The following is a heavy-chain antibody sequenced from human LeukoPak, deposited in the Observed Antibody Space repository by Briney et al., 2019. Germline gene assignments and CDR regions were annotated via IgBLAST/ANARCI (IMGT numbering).Heavy chain of an antibody. J-gene: IGHJ5*02. V-gene: IGHV3-23*01. CDR3: AKEGWDCSSTSCPPA. CDR2: ISGSGGST. D-gene: IGHD2-2*01. CDR1: GFTFSSYA. Sequence: PGGSLRLSCAASGFTFSSYAMTWVRQAPGKGLEWVSGISGSGGSTNYADSVKGRFTISRDKSKNTLYLQMNSLRVEDTAVYYCAKEGWDCSSTSCPPAWGQGTLVTVSP.